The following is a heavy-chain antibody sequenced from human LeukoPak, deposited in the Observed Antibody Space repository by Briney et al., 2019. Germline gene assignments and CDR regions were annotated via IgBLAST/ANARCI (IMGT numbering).Heavy chain of an antibody. CDR3: ARSFLLQSAFDI. V-gene: IGHV4-31*03. Sequence: SQTLSLTCTVPGGSISSGGYYWSWIRQHPGKGLEWIGYIFYSGNTYHNPSLKSRVTISVDTSKNQFSLKLSSVTAADTAVYYCARSFLLQSAFDIWGQGTLVTVSS. D-gene: IGHD1-26*01. J-gene: IGHJ3*02. CDR1: GGSISSGGYY. CDR2: IFYSGNT.